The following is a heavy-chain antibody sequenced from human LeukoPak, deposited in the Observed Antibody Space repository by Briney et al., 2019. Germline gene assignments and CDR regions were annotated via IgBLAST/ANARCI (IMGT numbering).Heavy chain of an antibody. V-gene: IGHV3-53*01. CDR3: ARGPIVVGTYYYMDV. D-gene: IGHD2-2*01. CDR1: GFTFSSYA. CDR2: IYSGGST. Sequence: PPGGSLRLSCAASGFTFSSYAMSWVRQAPGKGLEWVSVIYSGGSTNYADSVKGRFTISRDNAKNTLYLQMNSLRVEDTAVYYCARGPIVVGTYYYMDVWGKGTTVTVSS. J-gene: IGHJ6*03.